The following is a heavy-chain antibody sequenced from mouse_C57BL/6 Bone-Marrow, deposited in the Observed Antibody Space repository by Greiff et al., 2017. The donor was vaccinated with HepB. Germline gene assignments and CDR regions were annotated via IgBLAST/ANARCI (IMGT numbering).Heavy chain of an antibody. D-gene: IGHD2-4*01. J-gene: IGHJ2*01. CDR3: AFYDYDYFDY. V-gene: IGHV1-4*01. Sequence: VQLQESGAELARPGASVKMSCKASGYTFTSYTMHWVKQRPGQGLEWIGYINPSSGYTKYNQKFKEKATLTADKSSSTAYMQLSSLTSEDSAVYYCAFYDYDYFDYWGQGTTLTVSS. CDR2: INPSSGYT. CDR1: GYTFTSYT.